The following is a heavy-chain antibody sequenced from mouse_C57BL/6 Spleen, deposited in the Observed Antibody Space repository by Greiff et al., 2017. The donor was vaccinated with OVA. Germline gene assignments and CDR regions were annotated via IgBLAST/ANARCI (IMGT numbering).Heavy chain of an antibody. CDR2: IDPSDSYT. V-gene: IGHV1-69*01. D-gene: IGHD2-4*01. Sequence: QVQLQQPGAELVMPGASVKLSCKASGYTFTSYWMHWVKQRPGQGLEWIGEIDPSDSYTNYNQKFKGKSTLTVDKSSSTAYMQLSSLTSEDSAVYDCARRGDDYESYGYFDVWGTGTTVTVSS. CDR1: GYTFTSYW. J-gene: IGHJ1*03. CDR3: ARRGDDYESYGYFDV.